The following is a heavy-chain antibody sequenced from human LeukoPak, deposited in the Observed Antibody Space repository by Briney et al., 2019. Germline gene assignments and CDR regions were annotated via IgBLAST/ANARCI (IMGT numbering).Heavy chain of an antibody. Sequence: GESLKISCKGSGYSFTSYWIGWVRQMPGKGLEWMGIIYPGDSDTRYSPSFQGQVTISADKSISTAYLQWSSLKASDTAMYYCARPHWYCSSTSCYYYYYYGMDVWGQGTTVTVSS. CDR2: IYPGDSDT. V-gene: IGHV5-51*01. CDR3: ARPHWYCSSTSCYYYYYYGMDV. CDR1: GYSFTSYW. D-gene: IGHD2-2*01. J-gene: IGHJ6*02.